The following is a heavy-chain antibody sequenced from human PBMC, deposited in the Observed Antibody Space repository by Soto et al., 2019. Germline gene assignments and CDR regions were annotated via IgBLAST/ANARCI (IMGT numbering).Heavy chain of an antibody. Sequence: QVQLVESGGGVVQPGRSLRLSCAASGFTFSSYGMHWVRQAPGKGLEWVAVISYDGSNKYYADSVKGRFTISRDNSKNTLYLKMNSLRAEDTAVYYCASLGANWTDPVDYWGQGTLVTVSS. CDR1: GFTFSSYG. CDR2: ISYDGSNK. J-gene: IGHJ4*02. D-gene: IGHD1-20*01. V-gene: IGHV3-30*03. CDR3: ASLGANWTDPVDY.